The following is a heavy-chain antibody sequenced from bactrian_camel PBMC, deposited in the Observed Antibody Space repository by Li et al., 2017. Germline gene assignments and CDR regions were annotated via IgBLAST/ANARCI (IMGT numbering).Heavy chain of an antibody. J-gene: IGHJ4*01. V-gene: IGHV3S53*01. CDR3: ATINAADCGQGYTYPPHIAEYTL. CDR1: GCANSRHC. CDR2: IDSNGST. Sequence: HVQLVESGGGSVQAGGSLRLSCAASGCANSRHCMGWFRQAPGKEREGVAAIDSNGSTSYADSVKGRFTISQDNAKNTLYLQMNSLKPEDAAMYYCATINAADCGQGYTYPPHIAEYTLWGRGTQVTVS. D-gene: IGHD6*01.